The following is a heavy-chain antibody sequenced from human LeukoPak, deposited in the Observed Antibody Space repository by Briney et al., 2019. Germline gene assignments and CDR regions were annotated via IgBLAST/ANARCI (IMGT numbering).Heavy chain of an antibody. CDR3: AREGGVVGATHAFDI. Sequence: GGSLRLSCAASGFTFSSYSMNWVRKAPGKGLEWVSSISSSSSYIYYADSVKGRFTISRDNAKNSLYLQMNSLRAEDTAVYYCAREGGVVGATHAFDIWGQGTMVTASS. V-gene: IGHV3-21*01. CDR2: ISSSSSYI. CDR1: GFTFSSYS. D-gene: IGHD1-26*01. J-gene: IGHJ3*02.